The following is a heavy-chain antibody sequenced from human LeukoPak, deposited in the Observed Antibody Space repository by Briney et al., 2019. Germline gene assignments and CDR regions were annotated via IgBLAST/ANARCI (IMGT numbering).Heavy chain of an antibody. CDR1: GFTFTNYA. CDR2: ISGSGGST. D-gene: IGHD3-3*01. CDR3: AKGQDFDFWSGSRFDP. Sequence: GGSLRLSCAASGFTFTNYAMNWGRQAPGKGLEWVSTISGSGGSTYYADSVKGRFTISRDNSKNTLHLQMNSLRADDTAVYYCAKGQDFDFWSGSRFDPWGQGPRVTVSS. J-gene: IGHJ5*02. V-gene: IGHV3-23*01.